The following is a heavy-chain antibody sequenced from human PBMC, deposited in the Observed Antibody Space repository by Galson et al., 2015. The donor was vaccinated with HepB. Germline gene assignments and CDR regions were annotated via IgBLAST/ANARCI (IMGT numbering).Heavy chain of an antibody. V-gene: IGHV3-21*01. CDR3: ARETGGYCSSTSCYGTGDY. J-gene: IGHJ4*02. Sequence: SLRLSCAASGFTFSSYSMNWVRQAPGKGLEWVSSISSSSSYIYYADSVKGRFTISRDNAKNSLYLQMNSLRAEDTAVYYCARETGGYCSSTSCYGTGDYWGQGTLVTVSS. CDR2: ISSSSSYI. CDR1: GFTFSSYS. D-gene: IGHD2-2*01.